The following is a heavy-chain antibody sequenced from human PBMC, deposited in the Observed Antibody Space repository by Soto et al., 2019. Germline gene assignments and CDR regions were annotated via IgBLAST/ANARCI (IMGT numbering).Heavy chain of an antibody. CDR2: IYHTGST. V-gene: IGHV4-30-2*01. J-gene: IGHJ4*01. D-gene: IGHD3-22*01. Sequence: WNWIRQPPGKGLEWIGYIYHTGSTYYNPSLKSRVTISIDTSKNEFSLKLASVTAADTAIYYCARGRIQWFYFDYWGQGSLVTVSS. CDR3: ARGRIQWFYFDY.